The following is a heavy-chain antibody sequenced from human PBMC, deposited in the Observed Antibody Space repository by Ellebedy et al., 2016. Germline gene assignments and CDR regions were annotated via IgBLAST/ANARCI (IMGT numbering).Heavy chain of an antibody. CDR1: GYTFTDYT. V-gene: IGHV1-2*02. CDR3: ARGTGSSWFDP. J-gene: IGHJ5*02. Sequence: ASVKVSCKASGYTFTDYTVHWVRQAPGQGLEWMGWVRSRDGTTRYAQKFLGRVTLTRDTSIRTVYMDLNWLTSIDTAVYYCARGTGSSWFDPWGQGTLVTVAS. D-gene: IGHD3-10*01. CDR2: VRSRDGTT.